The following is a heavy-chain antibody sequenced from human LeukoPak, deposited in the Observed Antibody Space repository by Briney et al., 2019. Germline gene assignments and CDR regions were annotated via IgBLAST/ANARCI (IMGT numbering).Heavy chain of an antibody. D-gene: IGHD2-15*01. CDR2: ISYDGSNK. Sequence: PGGSLRLSCAASGFTFSSYAMHWVRQAPGKGLEWVAVISYDGSNKYYADSVKGRFTISRDNSKNTLYLQMNSLRAEDTAVYYCATDLAATPTYYFYGMDVWGQGTTVTVSS. J-gene: IGHJ6*02. V-gene: IGHV3-30-3*01. CDR1: GFTFSSYA. CDR3: ATDLAATPTYYFYGMDV.